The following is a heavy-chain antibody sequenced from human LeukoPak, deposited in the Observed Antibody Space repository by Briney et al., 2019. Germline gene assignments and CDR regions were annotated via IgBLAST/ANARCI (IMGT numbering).Heavy chain of an antibody. V-gene: IGHV3-30*04. CDR3: ARRWSFDH. J-gene: IGHJ4*02. CDR2: ISYDESDK. CDR1: GFTFNIYA. Sequence: GRSLRLSCAASGFTFNIYAMHGVRQAPGKGLEWVAVISYDESDKYYADSVKGRFTISRDNSKNTLYLQMNSLRVEDTAVYYCARRWSFDHWGQGTLVTVSS. D-gene: IGHD6-13*01.